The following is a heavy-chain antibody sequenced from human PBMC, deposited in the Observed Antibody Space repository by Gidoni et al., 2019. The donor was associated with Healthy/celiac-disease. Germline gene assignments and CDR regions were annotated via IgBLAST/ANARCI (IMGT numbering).Heavy chain of an antibody. Sequence: EVQLVESGGGLVKPGGSLRLSCAASGFTFSSYSMNWVRQAPGTGLEWVSSISSSSSYIYYADSVKGRFTISRDNAKNSLYLQMNSLRAEDTAVYYCARAITMVRGVIIRDAFDIWGQGTMVTVSS. V-gene: IGHV3-21*01. J-gene: IGHJ3*02. D-gene: IGHD3-10*01. CDR1: GFTFSSYS. CDR2: ISSSSSYI. CDR3: ARAITMVRGVIIRDAFDI.